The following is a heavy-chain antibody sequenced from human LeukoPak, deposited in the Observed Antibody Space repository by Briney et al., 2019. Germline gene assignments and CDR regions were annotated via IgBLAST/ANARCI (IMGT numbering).Heavy chain of an antibody. D-gene: IGHD2-8*01. V-gene: IGHV3-23*01. Sequence: GGSLRLSCAASGFTFSSYAMSWVRQAPGKGLEWVSAISGSGGSTYYADSVKGRFTISRDNSKNTLYLQMNSLRAEDTAVYYCARDSSNGVCYPIACYYYYYMDVWGKGTTVTVSS. CDR2: ISGSGGST. CDR1: GFTFSSYA. J-gene: IGHJ6*03. CDR3: ARDSSNGVCYPIACYYYYYMDV.